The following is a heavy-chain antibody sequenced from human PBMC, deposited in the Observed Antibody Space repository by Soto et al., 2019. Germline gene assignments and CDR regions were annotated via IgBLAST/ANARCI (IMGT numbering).Heavy chain of an antibody. V-gene: IGHV3-53*01. CDR2: IYSGGST. CDR3: ARAPRSKGMDV. CDR1: GFTVSSNY. J-gene: IGHJ6*02. Sequence: PGGSLRLSCAASGFTVSSNYMSWVRQAPGKGLEWVSVIYSGGSTYYADSVKGRFTISRDNSKNTLYLQMNSLRAEDTAVYYCARAPRSKGMDVWGQGTTVTVSS.